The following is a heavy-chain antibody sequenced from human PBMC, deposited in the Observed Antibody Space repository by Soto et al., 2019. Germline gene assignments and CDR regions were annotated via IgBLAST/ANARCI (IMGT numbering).Heavy chain of an antibody. J-gene: IGHJ5*02. CDR1: GYTFTSYY. Sequence: QVQLVQSGAEVKKPGASVKVSCKASGYTFTSYYMHWVRQAPGQGLEWMGIINPSGGSTSYAQKFQGRVTMTRDTSTSTVYIELSSLRSEDTAVYYCAREKCIAEAGCRNWFDPWGQGTLVTVSS. D-gene: IGHD6-19*01. V-gene: IGHV1-46*01. CDR2: INPSGGST. CDR3: AREKCIAEAGCRNWFDP.